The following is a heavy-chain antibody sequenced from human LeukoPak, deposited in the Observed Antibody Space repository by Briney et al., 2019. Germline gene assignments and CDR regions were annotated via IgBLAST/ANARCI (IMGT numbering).Heavy chain of an antibody. V-gene: IGHV3-23*01. CDR3: GKRSSGAYDM. J-gene: IGHJ3*02. CDR2: VTGSGGDT. CDR1: GFTFNTYA. Sequence: GGSLRLSCAASGFTFNTYAMSWVRQAPGKGLEWVSTVTGSGGDTSYADSVRGRFTISRDNSKNTLYLQMNSLRAEDTAVYYCGKRSSGAYDMWGQGTMVTVSS. D-gene: IGHD5-12*01.